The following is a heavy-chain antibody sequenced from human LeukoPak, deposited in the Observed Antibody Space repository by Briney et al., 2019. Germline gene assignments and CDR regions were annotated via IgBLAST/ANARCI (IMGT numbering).Heavy chain of an antibody. CDR2: ISAYNGNT. V-gene: IGHV1-18*01. D-gene: IGHD3-22*01. CDR1: GYTFTSNG. CDR3: ASLKNSYDSSGYLVTDAFDI. J-gene: IGHJ3*02. Sequence: GSVKVSCKASGYTFTSNGISWVRQAPGQGLEWMGWISAYNGNTNYEQKLQGRVTMTTDTSTSTAYMELRSLRSDDTAGYYCASLKNSYDSSGYLVTDAFDIWGQGTMVTVSS.